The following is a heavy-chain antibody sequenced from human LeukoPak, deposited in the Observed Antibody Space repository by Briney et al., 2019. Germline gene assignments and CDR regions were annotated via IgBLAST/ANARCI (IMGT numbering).Heavy chain of an antibody. D-gene: IGHD1-1*01. CDR1: GGSISSYY. CDR2: MYYSGST. CDR3: ARDLFADTTGTVDY. V-gene: IGHV4-59*01. Sequence: PSETLSLTCTVSGGSISSYYWSWIRQPPGKGLEWIGYMYYSGSTNYNPSLKSRVTISLDTSKSQFSLKLKSVTAADTAVYYCARDLFADTTGTVDYWGQGTLVTVSS. J-gene: IGHJ4*02.